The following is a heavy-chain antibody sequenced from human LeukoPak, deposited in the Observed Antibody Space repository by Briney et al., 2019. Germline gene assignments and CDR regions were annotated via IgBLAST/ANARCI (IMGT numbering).Heavy chain of an antibody. CDR3: VLEMGSYGSGTSSPGG. Sequence: PGGSLRLSCAASGFNFDIYSMNWVRQAPGKGLDWVSYISYSSSTIYYADSVKGRFTISRDNAKNSLYLQMNSLRAEDTAVYYCVLEMGSYGSGTSSPGGCGQGTLVTVSS. D-gene: IGHD3-10*01. J-gene: IGHJ4*02. V-gene: IGHV3-48*01. CDR2: ISYSSSTI. CDR1: GFNFDIYS.